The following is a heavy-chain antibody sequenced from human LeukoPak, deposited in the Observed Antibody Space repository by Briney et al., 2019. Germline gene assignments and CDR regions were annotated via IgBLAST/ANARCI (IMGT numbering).Heavy chain of an antibody. CDR2: IWYDGSNK. Sequence: GRSLRLSCAASGLTFSSSGMHWVRQAPGKGLDWVAVIWYDGSNKYYADSVKGRFTISRDNSKNALYLQMNSLRVEDTAVYYCARGRDIVFKPHSSSWYGGYYFDYWGQGTLVTVSS. CDR3: ARGRDIVFKPHSSSWYGGYYFDY. D-gene: IGHD6-13*01. J-gene: IGHJ4*02. CDR1: GLTFSSSG. V-gene: IGHV3-33*01.